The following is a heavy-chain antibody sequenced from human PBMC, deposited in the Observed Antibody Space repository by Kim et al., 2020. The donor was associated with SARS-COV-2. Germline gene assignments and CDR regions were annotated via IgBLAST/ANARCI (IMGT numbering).Heavy chain of an antibody. CDR1: GGTFSSYA. V-gene: IGHV1-69*13. Sequence: SVKVSCKASGGTFSSYAISWVRQAPGQGLEWMGGIIPIFGTANYAQKFQGRVTITADESTSTAYMELSSLRSEDTAVYYCARCRSTVTRPWYFDLWGRGTLVTVSS. CDR3: ARCRSTVTRPWYFDL. J-gene: IGHJ2*01. CDR2: IIPIFGTA. D-gene: IGHD4-17*01.